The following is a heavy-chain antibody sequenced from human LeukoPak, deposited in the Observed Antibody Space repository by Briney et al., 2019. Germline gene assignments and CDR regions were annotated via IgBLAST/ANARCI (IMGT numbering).Heavy chain of an antibody. D-gene: IGHD3-10*01. CDR2: IYSSGST. V-gene: IGHV4-4*07. CDR1: GGSISSYY. CDR3: ARNVFWPGEGGSWAFDI. Sequence: SETLSLTCTVSGGSISSYYWSWIRQPAGKGLEWIGRIYSSGSTNYNPSLKSRVTISVDTSKNQFSLKLSSVTAADTAVYYCARNVFWPGEGGSWAFDIWGQGTMVTVSS. J-gene: IGHJ3*02.